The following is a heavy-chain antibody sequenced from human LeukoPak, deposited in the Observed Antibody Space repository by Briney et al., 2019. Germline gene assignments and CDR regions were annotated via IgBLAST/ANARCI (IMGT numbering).Heavy chain of an antibody. CDR3: AISTMVWGSSFWFDP. J-gene: IGHJ5*02. D-gene: IGHD3-10*01. CDR2: IYYSGST. Sequence: SETLSLTCSVSCGSLSSYYWSWLRQPPGKGLEWIGYIYYSGSTNYNPSLKSRVTISVDTSKNQFSLKLSSVTAADTAVYYCAISTMVWGSSFWFDPWGQGTLVTVSS. CDR1: CGSLSSYY. V-gene: IGHV4-59*01.